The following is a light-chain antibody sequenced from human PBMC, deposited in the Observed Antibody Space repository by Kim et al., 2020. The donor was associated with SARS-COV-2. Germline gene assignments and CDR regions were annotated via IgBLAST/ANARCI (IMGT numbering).Light chain of an antibody. Sequence: SASVGDRVTITCRASQSISTWLAWYQQRPGKAPNLMVYKASSLKSGVPSRVSGSGSGTEFTLTISSLQPDDFATYYCHQYNSYPWTFGQGTKVEI. CDR2: KAS. V-gene: IGKV1-5*03. J-gene: IGKJ1*01. CDR1: QSISTW. CDR3: HQYNSYPWT.